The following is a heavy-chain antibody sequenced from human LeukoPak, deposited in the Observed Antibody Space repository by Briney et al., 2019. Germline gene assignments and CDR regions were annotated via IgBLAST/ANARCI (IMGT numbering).Heavy chain of an antibody. V-gene: IGHV3-30-3*01. CDR1: GFTLSTYT. CDR3: ARSQGQLYCSTSSCYYFDY. Sequence: GGPLRLSCAASGFTLSTYTMHWVRQAPGKGLEWVAVLSYDGTNKYNADSVKGRFTVSRDSSKSTLYLQMNSLRAEDTAVYYCARSQGQLYCSTSSCYYFDYWGQGTLVTVSS. J-gene: IGHJ4*02. D-gene: IGHD2-2*01. CDR2: LSYDGTNK.